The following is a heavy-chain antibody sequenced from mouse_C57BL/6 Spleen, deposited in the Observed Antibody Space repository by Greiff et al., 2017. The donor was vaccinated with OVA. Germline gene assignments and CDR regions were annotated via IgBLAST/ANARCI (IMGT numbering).Heavy chain of an antibody. CDR2: INYDGSST. Sequence: EVKLVESEGGLVQPGSSMKLSCTASGFTFSDYYMAWVRQVPEKGLEWVANINYDGSSTYYLASLKSRFIISRDNAKNILYLQMSSLKSEDTATYYCARDQDYYGSSHWYFDVWGTGTTVTVSS. V-gene: IGHV5-16*01. CDR3: ARDQDYYGSSHWYFDV. J-gene: IGHJ1*03. D-gene: IGHD1-1*01. CDR1: GFTFSDYY.